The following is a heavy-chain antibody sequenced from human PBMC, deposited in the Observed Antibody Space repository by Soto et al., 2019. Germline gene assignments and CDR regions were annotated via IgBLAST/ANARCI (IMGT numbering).Heavy chain of an antibody. Sequence: GGSLRLSCAASGFTFSSYAMHWVRQAPGKGLEWVAVISYDGSNKYYADSVKGRFTISRDNSKNTLYLQMNSLRAEDTAVYYCAREIRGYGDYYYYGMDVWGQGTTVTVSS. J-gene: IGHJ6*02. CDR1: GFTFSSYA. CDR2: ISYDGSNK. CDR3: AREIRGYGDYYYYGMDV. V-gene: IGHV3-30-3*01. D-gene: IGHD4-17*01.